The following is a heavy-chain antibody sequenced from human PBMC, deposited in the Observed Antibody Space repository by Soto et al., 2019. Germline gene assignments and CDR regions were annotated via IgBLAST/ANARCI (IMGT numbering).Heavy chain of an antibody. D-gene: IGHD3-16*02. CDR2: IGSSGGNT. CDR3: AEGSDPLHY. J-gene: IGHJ4*02. Sequence: EVQLLESGGGLVQPGGSLRLSCAASGFTFNSYAMNWVRQAPGKGLEWVSTIGSSGGNTYYADSVKGRFTISTDNSKNPLSLQMNSLRADDTAIYYCAEGSDPLHYWGQGTLVTVSS. V-gene: IGHV3-23*01. CDR1: GFTFNSYA.